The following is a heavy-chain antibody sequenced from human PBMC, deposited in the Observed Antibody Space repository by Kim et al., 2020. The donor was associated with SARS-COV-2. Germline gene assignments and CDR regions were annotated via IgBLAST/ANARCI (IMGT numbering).Heavy chain of an antibody. Sequence: SVKVSCKASGGTFSSYAISWVRQAPGQGLEWMGRIIPILGIANYAQKFQGRVTITADKSTSTAYMELSSLRSEDTAVYYCARVPPYRVESTSGWIDPWGQGTLVTVSS. CDR3: ARVPPYRVESTSGWIDP. CDR1: GGTFSSYA. CDR2: IIPILGIA. D-gene: IGHD2-2*01. V-gene: IGHV1-69*04. J-gene: IGHJ5*02.